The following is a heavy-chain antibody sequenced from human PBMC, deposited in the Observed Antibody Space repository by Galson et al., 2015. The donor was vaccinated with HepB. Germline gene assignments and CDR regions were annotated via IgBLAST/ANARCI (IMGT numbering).Heavy chain of an antibody. CDR1: GGTFSSYA. D-gene: IGHD3-22*01. CDR3: ARDSPYYYDSSGYYGSGVDPYYYYGMDV. J-gene: IGHJ6*02. V-gene: IGHV1-69*06. CDR2: IIPIFGTA. Sequence: SVKVSCKASGGTFSSYATSWVRQAPGQGLEWMGGIIPIFGTANYAQKFQGRVAITADKSTSTAYMELSSLRSEDTAVYYCARDSPYYYDSSGYYGSGVDPYYYYGMDVWGQGTTVTVSS.